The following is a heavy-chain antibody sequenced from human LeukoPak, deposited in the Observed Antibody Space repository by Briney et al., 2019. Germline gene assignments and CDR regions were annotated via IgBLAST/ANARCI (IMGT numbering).Heavy chain of an antibody. CDR2: IIPIFGTA. Sequence: ASVKVSCKASGGTFSSYAISWVRQAPGQGLEWMGGIIPIFGTANYAQKFQGRVTITTDESTSTAYMELSSLRSEDTAVYYCARASYGDSRFDPWGQGTLVTVSS. V-gene: IGHV1-69*05. J-gene: IGHJ5*02. CDR1: GGTFSSYA. D-gene: IGHD4-17*01. CDR3: ARASYGDSRFDP.